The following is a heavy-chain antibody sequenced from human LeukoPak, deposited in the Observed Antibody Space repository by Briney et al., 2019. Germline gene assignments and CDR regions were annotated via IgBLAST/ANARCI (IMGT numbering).Heavy chain of an antibody. D-gene: IGHD3-9*01. Sequence: SETLSLTCTVSGGSISSGSYYWSWIRQPAGKGLEWSGRIYTSGSTNYNPSLKSRVTMSVDTSKNQFSLKLSSVPAADPAVYYCARDREGYFGLTHYYYYLDVWGKGTTVTISS. V-gene: IGHV4-61*02. CDR1: GGSISSGSYY. J-gene: IGHJ6*03. CDR3: ARDREGYFGLTHYYYYLDV. CDR2: IYTSGST.